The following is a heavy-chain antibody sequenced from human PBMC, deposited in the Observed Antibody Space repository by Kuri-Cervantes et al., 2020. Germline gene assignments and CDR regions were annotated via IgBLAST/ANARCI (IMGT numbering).Heavy chain of an antibody. D-gene: IGHD6-13*01. CDR2: ISWNSGSI. Sequence: GGSLRLSCAASGFTFDDYAMHWVRQAPGKGLEWVSGISWNSGSIGYADSVKGRFTISRDNAKNSLYLQMNSLRAEDTAVYYCVRVDSSSWYYYYYGMDVWGQGTTVTVSS. CDR3: VRVDSSSWYYYYYGMDV. CDR1: GFTFDDYA. V-gene: IGHV3-9*01. J-gene: IGHJ6*02.